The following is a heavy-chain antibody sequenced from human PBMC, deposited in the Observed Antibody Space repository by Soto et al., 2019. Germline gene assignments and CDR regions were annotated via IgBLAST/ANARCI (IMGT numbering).Heavy chain of an antibody. CDR3: TTGIEYSSSSGFDY. CDR2: IKSKTDGGTT. V-gene: IGHV3-15*01. Sequence: GGSLRLSCAASGFTFSNAWMSWVRQAPGKGLEWVGRIKSKTDGGTTDYAAPVKGRFTISRDDSKNTLYLQMNSLKTEDPAVYYCTTGIEYSSSSGFDYWGQGTLVTVSS. J-gene: IGHJ4*02. D-gene: IGHD6-6*01. CDR1: GFTFSNAW.